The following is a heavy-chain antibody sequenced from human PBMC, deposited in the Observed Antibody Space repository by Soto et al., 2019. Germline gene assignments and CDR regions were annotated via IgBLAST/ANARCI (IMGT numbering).Heavy chain of an antibody. Sequence: ASMKVSCKASGYTFTGYYMHWVRQAPGQGLEWMGWINPNSGGTNYAQKFQGWVTMTRDTSISTAYMELSRLRSDDTAVYYWARVGEYSSSSDVFDIWGQGTMVTVSS. V-gene: IGHV1-2*04. CDR1: GYTFTGYY. J-gene: IGHJ3*02. D-gene: IGHD6-6*01. CDR2: INPNSGGT. CDR3: ARVGEYSSSSDVFDI.